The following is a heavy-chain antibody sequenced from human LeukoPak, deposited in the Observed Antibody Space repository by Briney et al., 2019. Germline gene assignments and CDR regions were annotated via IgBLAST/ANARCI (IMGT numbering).Heavy chain of an antibody. J-gene: IGHJ6*03. V-gene: IGHV3-72*01. CDR2: TRNKANSYTT. CDR3: ARGSVDSSSWYDDYYYYYYMDV. D-gene: IGHD6-13*01. Sequence: TGGSLRLSCAASGFTFSSYWMSWVRQAPGKGLEWVGRTRNKANSYTTEYAASVKGRFTISRDDSKNSLYLQMNSLKTEDTAVYYCARGSVDSSSWYDDYYYYYYMDVWGKGTTVTVSS. CDR1: GFTFSSYW.